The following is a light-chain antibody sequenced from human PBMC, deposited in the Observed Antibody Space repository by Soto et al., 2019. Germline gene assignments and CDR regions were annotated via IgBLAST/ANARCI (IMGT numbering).Light chain of an antibody. Sequence: EIVLTQSPATLSLSPGERATLSCRASPSVGSDLAWYQQKPGQAPRLLIDEASSRATGLPARFSGSGSATDFTLTISSLEPEDFAVYYCQQRNSWPLTFGPGTKVEIK. CDR2: EAS. CDR3: QQRNSWPLT. V-gene: IGKV3-11*01. CDR1: PSVGSD. J-gene: IGKJ3*01.